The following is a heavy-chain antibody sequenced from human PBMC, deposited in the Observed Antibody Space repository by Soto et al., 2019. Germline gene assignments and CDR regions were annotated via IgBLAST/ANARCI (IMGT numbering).Heavy chain of an antibody. CDR1: GGSINTCY. J-gene: IGHJ4*02. CDR2: IFSSGST. Sequence: SETLSLTCTVSGGSINTCYWSWVRQPAGKGLEWIGRIFSSGSTSFNPSLESRVAMSVDTSKNHFSLNLSSVTDADMAVYYCASEGSYSAYNFAHGIQLWSFDXWGQVALVTVSX. CDR3: ASEGSYSAYNFAHGIQLWSFDX. V-gene: IGHV4-4*07. D-gene: IGHD5-12*01.